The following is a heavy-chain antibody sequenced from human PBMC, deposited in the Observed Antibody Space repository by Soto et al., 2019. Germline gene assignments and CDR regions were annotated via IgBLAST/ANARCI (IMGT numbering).Heavy chain of an antibody. J-gene: IGHJ6*02. D-gene: IGHD3-9*01. CDR2: IFYSGSS. CDR1: GASMRGYS. CDR3: ARDLRCCGLDV. V-gene: IGHV4-59*01. Sequence: PSEALSLTCEVSGASMRGYSWTWIRLSPGKGLEWIGDIFYSGSSNLNPSLRSRLSISIDTSKNKFSLMLKSVTAADTAVYYCARDLRCCGLDVWGQGTTVPRSS.